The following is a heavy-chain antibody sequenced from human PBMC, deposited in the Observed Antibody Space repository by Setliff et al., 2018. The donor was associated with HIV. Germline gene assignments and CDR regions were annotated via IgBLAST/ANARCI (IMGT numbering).Heavy chain of an antibody. Sequence: GGSLRLSCATSGFTFSSHVMGWVRQAPGKGLEWVGRVKSKADGGTIDYAAPVKGRFTISRDDSKNTLYLQMNSLTTDDTAVYFCVTGSQLPMDYWGQGTLVTVSS. J-gene: IGHJ4*02. CDR2: VKSKADGGTI. D-gene: IGHD1-26*01. CDR3: VTGSQLPMDY. V-gene: IGHV3-15*01. CDR1: GFTFSSHV.